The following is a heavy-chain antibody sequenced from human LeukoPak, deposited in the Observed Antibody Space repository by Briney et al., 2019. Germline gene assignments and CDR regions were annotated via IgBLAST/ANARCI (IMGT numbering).Heavy chain of an antibody. Sequence: GGSLRLSCAASGFTFSSYSMNWVRQAPGKGLEWVSSISSSSSYIYYADSVKGRFTISRDNAKNSLYLQMNSLRAEDTAVYYCAKDPDTAMVTSLFMVNYWGQGTLVTVSS. CDR3: AKDPDTAMVTSLFMVNY. D-gene: IGHD5-18*01. CDR2: ISSSSSYI. J-gene: IGHJ4*02. CDR1: GFTFSSYS. V-gene: IGHV3-21*01.